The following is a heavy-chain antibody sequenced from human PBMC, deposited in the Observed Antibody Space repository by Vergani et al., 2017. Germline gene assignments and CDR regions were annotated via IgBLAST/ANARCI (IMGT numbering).Heavy chain of an antibody. CDR1: GAPISYWC. J-gene: IGHJ5*02. V-gene: IGHV4-4*07. CDR2: LCPSGST. D-gene: IGHD3-3*01. Sequence: QVQMQESGPGLVKTSETLSLTCSASGAPISYWCWSWLRQPAGKGLEWIGRLCPSGSTNYNPSLKSRVIISVDTSKNQFSLKLSSVTAADTAVYYCARGRSVFWREFDPWGQGTLVTVSS. CDR3: ARGRSVFWREFDP.